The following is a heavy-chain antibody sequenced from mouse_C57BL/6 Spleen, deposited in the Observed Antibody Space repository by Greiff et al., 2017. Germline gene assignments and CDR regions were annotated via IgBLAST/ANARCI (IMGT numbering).Heavy chain of an antibody. D-gene: IGHD2-2*01. V-gene: IGHV5-4*01. J-gene: IGHJ3*01. CDR3: ARGGYDGGFAY. Sequence: VQLKESGGGLVKPGGSLKLSCAASGFTFSSYAMSWVRQTPEKRLEWVATISDGGSYTYYPDNVKGRFTISRDNAKNNLYLQMSHLKSEDTAMYYCARGGYDGGFAYWGQGTLVTVSA. CDR2: ISDGGSYT. CDR1: GFTFSSYA.